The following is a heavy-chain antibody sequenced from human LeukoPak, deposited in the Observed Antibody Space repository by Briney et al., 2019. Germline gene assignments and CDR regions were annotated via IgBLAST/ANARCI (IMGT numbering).Heavy chain of an antibody. J-gene: IGHJ6*03. CDR2: ISSSSSAI. Sequence: GGSLRLSCAASGFTFSSDSMSWVRQAPGKGREWVSSISSSSSAIYYADSLKGRFTISRDSAKNSLYLQMNSLRGEDTAVYYCASGGDRAYMDFWGKGTTVTVSS. CDR1: GFTFSSDS. D-gene: IGHD3-16*02. CDR3: ASGGDRAYMDF. V-gene: IGHV3-21*04.